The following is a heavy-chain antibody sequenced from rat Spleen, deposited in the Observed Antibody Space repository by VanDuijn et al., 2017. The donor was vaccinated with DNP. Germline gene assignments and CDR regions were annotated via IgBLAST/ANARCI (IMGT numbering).Heavy chain of an antibody. CDR1: GFTFSNYG. CDR2: VSVSARST. J-gene: IGHJ2*01. D-gene: IGHD1-4*01. Sequence: EVKLVESGGGLVQPGSSLKLSCAASGFTFSNYGMAWVRQAPTKGLEWVASVSVSARSTSYQDSVKGRFTISRDHARNTLFLQVDSLRSEDTATYYCARHAYPGHSYFDYWGQGVMATVSS. V-gene: IGHV5S13*01. CDR3: ARHAYPGHSYFDY.